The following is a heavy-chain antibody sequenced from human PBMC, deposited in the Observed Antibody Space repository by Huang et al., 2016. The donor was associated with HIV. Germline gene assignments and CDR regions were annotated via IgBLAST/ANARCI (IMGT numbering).Heavy chain of an antibody. CDR1: GYTFTTYS. J-gene: IGHJ4*02. CDR2: TSTKTGKP. D-gene: IGHD3-9*01. V-gene: IGHV7-4-1*02. Sequence: QVQLVQSGPELRKPGASVKVSCKASGYTFTTYSLIWVRQAPGQGLEWMGWTSTKTGKPTDAQGFTGRFGFSLNTTVNRAYLQISSLKTDDTATYFCARYRLTGTFLDSWGQGTQVTVSS. CDR3: ARYRLTGTFLDS.